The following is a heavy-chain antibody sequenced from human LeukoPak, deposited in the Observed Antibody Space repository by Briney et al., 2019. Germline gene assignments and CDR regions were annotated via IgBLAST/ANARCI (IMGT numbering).Heavy chain of an antibody. CDR1: GGSITSGNW. Sequence: SETLSLTCAVSGGSITSGNWWTWVRQSPGKGLEWLGEIHHGGTANYNPSLKSRVTISVDKSKNQFSLKLDSVTAADTAVYYCAKGTSSGWYYFDYWGQGTLVTVSS. J-gene: IGHJ4*02. CDR3: AKGTSSGWYYFDY. D-gene: IGHD6-19*01. CDR2: IHHGGTA. V-gene: IGHV4-4*02.